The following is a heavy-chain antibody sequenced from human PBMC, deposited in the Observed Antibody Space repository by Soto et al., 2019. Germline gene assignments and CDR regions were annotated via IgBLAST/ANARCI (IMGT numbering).Heavy chain of an antibody. CDR3: VRGDDRVD. CDR1: GFIFSSFT. V-gene: IGHV3-21*01. CDR2: ISKSSSLI. D-gene: IGHD1-1*01. Sequence: EVQLVESGGGLVKPGGSLRLSCVGSGFIFSSFTMTWVRQAPGLGLQYLASISKSSSLIYYADSVRGRFIISRDNSKDSVFLQIYSLRAEDTAMYYCVRGDDRVDWGQGTLVTVSS. J-gene: IGHJ4*02.